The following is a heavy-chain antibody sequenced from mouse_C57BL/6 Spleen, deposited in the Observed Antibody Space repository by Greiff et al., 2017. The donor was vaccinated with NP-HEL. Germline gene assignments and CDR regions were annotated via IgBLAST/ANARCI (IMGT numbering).Heavy chain of an antibody. V-gene: IGHV1-19*01. CDR1: GYTFTDYY. CDR3: ATLLRKPSYYAMDY. Sequence: EVQLQQSGPVLVKPGASVKMSCKASGYTFTDYYMNWVKQSHGKSLEWIGVINPYNGGTSYNQKFKGKATLTVDKSSSTAYMELNSLTSEDSAVYYCATLLRKPSYYAMDYWGQGTSVTVSS. CDR2: INPYNGGT. J-gene: IGHJ4*01. D-gene: IGHD1-1*01.